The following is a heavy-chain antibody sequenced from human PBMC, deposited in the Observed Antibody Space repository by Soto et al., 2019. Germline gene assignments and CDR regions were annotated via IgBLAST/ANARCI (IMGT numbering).Heavy chain of an antibody. V-gene: IGHV1-18*01. CDR1: GYTFTSYG. Sequence: QVQLVQSGAEVKKPGASVKVSCKASGYTFTSYGISWVRQAPGQGLEWMGWISAYNGNTNYAQKLQGRVTMTTDTSTSTAYMELRSLRSDDTAVYYCARDCRLIVVVPAAHINYGMDVWGQGTTVTVSS. CDR2: ISAYNGNT. CDR3: ARDCRLIVVVPAAHINYGMDV. J-gene: IGHJ6*02. D-gene: IGHD2-2*01.